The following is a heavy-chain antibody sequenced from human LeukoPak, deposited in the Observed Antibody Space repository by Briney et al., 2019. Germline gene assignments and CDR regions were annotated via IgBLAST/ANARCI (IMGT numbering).Heavy chain of an antibody. CDR3: ASPPLPDGDYITRYFDL. D-gene: IGHD4-17*01. CDR1: GYSFTSYW. CDR2: IYPGDSDT. V-gene: IGHV5-51*01. J-gene: IGHJ2*01. Sequence: GESLKISCKGSGYSFTSYWIGWVRPMPGKGLEWMGIIYPGDSDTEYSPSFQGRVTVSAEKSISTAFLQWSSLKASDAALYFCASPPLPDGDYITRYFDLWGCGTLATVSS.